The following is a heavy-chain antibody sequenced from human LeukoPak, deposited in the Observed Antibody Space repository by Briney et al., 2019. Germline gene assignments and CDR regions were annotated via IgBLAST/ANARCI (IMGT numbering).Heavy chain of an antibody. J-gene: IGHJ4*02. CDR1: GYTFTSYY. V-gene: IGHV1-46*01. D-gene: IGHD6-13*01. CDR3: ARSSVHRIAAAGTDY. Sequence: WASVKVSCKASGYTFTSYYMHWVRQAPGQGLEWMGIINPSGGSTSYAQKFQGRVTMTTDTSTSTAYMELRSLRSDDTAVYYCARSSVHRIAAAGTDYWGQGTLVTVSS. CDR2: INPSGGST.